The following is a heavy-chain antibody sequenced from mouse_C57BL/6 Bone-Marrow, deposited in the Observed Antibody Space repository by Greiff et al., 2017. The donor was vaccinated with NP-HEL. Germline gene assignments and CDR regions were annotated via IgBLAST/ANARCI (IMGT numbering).Heavy chain of an antibody. J-gene: IGHJ3*01. V-gene: IGHV5-9-1*02. Sequence: EVQRVESGEGLVKPGGSLKLSCAASGFTFSSYAMSWVRQTPEKRLEWVAYISSGGDYIYYADTVKGRFTISRDNARNTLYLQMSSLKSEDTAMYYCTRSYYYGSSLAWFAYWGQGTLVTVSA. CDR3: TRSYYYGSSLAWFAY. D-gene: IGHD1-1*01. CDR1: GFTFSSYA. CDR2: ISSGGDYI.